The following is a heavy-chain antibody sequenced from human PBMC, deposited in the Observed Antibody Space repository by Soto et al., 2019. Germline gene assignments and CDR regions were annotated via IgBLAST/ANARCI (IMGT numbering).Heavy chain of an antibody. CDR3: VKDRDSNSWPSRDV. V-gene: IGHV1-18*01. J-gene: IGHJ6*02. Sequence: ASVKVSCKTSGYTFTRNGISWVRQAPGQGLEWMGWISPNSGNTKYAQKLQGRVIMTTDTSTSTAYMGLRSLRSDDTAVYYCVKDRDSNSWPSRDVWGPGTTVTVSS. CDR2: ISPNSGNT. CDR1: GYTFTRNG. D-gene: IGHD3-22*01.